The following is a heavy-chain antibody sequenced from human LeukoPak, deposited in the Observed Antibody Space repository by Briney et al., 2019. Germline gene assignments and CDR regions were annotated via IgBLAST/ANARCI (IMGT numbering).Heavy chain of an antibody. Sequence: VASVKVSCKASGYTFTSYGISWVRQAPGQGHEWMGWISAYNGNTNYAQKLQGRVTMNTDTSTSTAYMELRSLRSDDTAVYYCARDGDLWFGELRYDYWGQGTLVTVSS. CDR3: ARDGDLWFGELRYDY. CDR2: ISAYNGNT. J-gene: IGHJ4*02. CDR1: GYTFTSYG. V-gene: IGHV1-18*01. D-gene: IGHD3-10*01.